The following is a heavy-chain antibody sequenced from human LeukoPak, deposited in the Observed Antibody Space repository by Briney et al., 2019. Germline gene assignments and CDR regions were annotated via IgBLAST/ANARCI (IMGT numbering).Heavy chain of an antibody. Sequence: ASVKVSCKPSGYSFTGYYMHSVRDAPGPGLEWMGWINPNSGGTNYTQKFQGRVTMTRDPSISTAYMELSRLTSDDTAVYYCARSHGGITIRNWFDPWGEGTLVTVS. CDR3: ARSHGGITIRNWFDP. CDR2: INPNSGGT. V-gene: IGHV1-2*02. J-gene: IGHJ5*02. CDR1: GYSFTGYY. D-gene: IGHD3-3*01.